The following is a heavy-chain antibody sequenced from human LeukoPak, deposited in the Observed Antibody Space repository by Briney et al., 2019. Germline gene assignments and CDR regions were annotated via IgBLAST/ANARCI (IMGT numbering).Heavy chain of an antibody. V-gene: IGHV4-4*02. J-gene: IGHJ4*02. CDR1: GVSISSSNW. CDR3: ASWAFSSSLFDY. CDR2: IYHSEST. Sequence: SETLSLTCSVSGVSISSSNWWSWVRQPPGKGLAWIGEIYHSESTNYNPSLKSRVTISVDKSKNQFSLKLSSVTAADTAVYYCASWAFSSSLFDYWGQGTLVTVSS. D-gene: IGHD6-6*01.